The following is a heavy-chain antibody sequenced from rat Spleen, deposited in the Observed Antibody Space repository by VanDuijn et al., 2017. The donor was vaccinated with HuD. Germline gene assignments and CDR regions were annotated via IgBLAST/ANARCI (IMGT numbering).Heavy chain of an antibody. J-gene: IGHJ2*01. V-gene: IGHV5S13*01. CDR1: GFTFSNYD. D-gene: IGHD5-1*01. Sequence: EVQLVESDGGLVQPGRSLKLSCAASGFTFSNYDMAWVRQAPTKGLEWIASISIVGGNTYYRDSVKGRFTISRDNAENTVYLQMNSLRSEDTATYYCAKVLSGSFDYWGQGVMVPVSS. CDR3: AKVLSGSFDY. CDR2: ISIVGGNT.